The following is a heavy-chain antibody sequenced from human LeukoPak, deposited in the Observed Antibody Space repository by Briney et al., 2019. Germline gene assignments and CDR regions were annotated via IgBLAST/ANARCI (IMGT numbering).Heavy chain of an antibody. CDR3: VRESGSSSVGYMYV. D-gene: IGHD1-26*01. CDR2: ISTDGSST. V-gene: IGHV3-74*01. CDR1: GFTFSHYW. Sequence: PGGSLRLSCAASGFTFSHYWMHWVRQAPGKGLMWVSRISTDGSSTTYAESVKGRFTISRDNAKNTLYLQMNSLRADDTALYYCVRESGSSSVGYMYVWGKGTTVTVTS. J-gene: IGHJ6*03.